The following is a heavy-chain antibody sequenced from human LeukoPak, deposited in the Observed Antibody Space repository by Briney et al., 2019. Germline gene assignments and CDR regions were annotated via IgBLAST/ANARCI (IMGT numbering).Heavy chain of an antibody. CDR2: IYYSGST. CDR3: ARQQYCSSTSCRYFDY. J-gene: IGHJ4*02. D-gene: IGHD2-2*01. CDR1: GGSISSSSYY. Sequence: SETLSLTCTVSGGSISSSSYYWGWIRQPPGKGLEWIGSIYYSGSTYYNPSLKSPVTISVDTSKNQFSLKLSSVTAADTAVYYCARQQYCSSTSCRYFDYWGQGTLVTVSS. V-gene: IGHV4-39*01.